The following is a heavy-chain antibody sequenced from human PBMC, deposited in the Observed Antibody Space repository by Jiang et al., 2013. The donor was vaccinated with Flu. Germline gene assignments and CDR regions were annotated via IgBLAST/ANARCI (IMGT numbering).Heavy chain of an antibody. J-gene: IGHJ5*02. D-gene: IGHD3-10*01. V-gene: IGHV5-51*01. Sequence: IGWVRQMPGKGLEWMGIIYPGDSDTRYSPSFQGQVTISADKSISTAYLQWSSLKASDTAMYYCARLPVQGVMINWFDPWGQGTLVTVSS. CDR3: ARLPVQGVMINWFDP. CDR2: IYPGDSDT.